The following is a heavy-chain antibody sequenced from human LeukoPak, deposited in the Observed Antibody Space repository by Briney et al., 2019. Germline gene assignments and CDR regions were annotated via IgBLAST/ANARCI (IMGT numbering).Heavy chain of an antibody. Sequence: PGGSLRLSCAASGFTFSSYWMHWVRQAPGKGLVWVSRINSDGSSTSYADSVKGRFTISRDNAKNTLYLKMNSLRAEDTAVYYCARDGGSYLPHDAFDIWGQGTMVTVSS. CDR1: GFTFSSYW. J-gene: IGHJ3*02. V-gene: IGHV3-74*01. D-gene: IGHD1-26*01. CDR2: INSDGSST. CDR3: ARDGGSYLPHDAFDI.